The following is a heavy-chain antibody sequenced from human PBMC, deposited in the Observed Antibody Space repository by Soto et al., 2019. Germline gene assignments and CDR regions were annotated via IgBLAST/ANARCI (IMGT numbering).Heavy chain of an antibody. CDR1: GYTFTGYY. J-gene: IGHJ5*02. CDR2: INPSGGST. D-gene: IGHD6-13*01. CDR3: AIAAAGTGLDP. V-gene: IGHV1-46*03. Sequence: ASVKVSCKASGYTFTGYYMHWVRQAPGQGLEWMGWINPSGGSTSYAQKFQGRVTMTRDTSTSTVYMELSSLRSEDTAVYYCAIAAAGTGLDPWGQGTLVTVSS.